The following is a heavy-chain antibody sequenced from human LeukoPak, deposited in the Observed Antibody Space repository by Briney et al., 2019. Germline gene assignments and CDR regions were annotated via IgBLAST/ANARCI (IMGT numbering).Heavy chain of an antibody. CDR3: AREDFRSHFDY. Sequence: GGSLKLSCAASGFTFSNYNMNWVRQAPGKGLEWVSYITSGSTTIYYADSVKGRFTISGDDSKNSLYLQMNSLRAEDTAVYYCAREDFRSHFDYWGQGTLVTVSS. J-gene: IGHJ4*02. CDR2: ITSGSTTI. CDR1: GFTFSNYN. V-gene: IGHV3-48*01. D-gene: IGHD3/OR15-3a*01.